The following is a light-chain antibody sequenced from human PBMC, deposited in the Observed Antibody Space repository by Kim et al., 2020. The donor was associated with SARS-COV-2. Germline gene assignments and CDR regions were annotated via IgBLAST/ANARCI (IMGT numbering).Light chain of an antibody. CDR3: ATCDNSLNGVV. CDR1: SSNIGNNY. Sequence: GQKATISCSGTSSNIGNNYVSWYQQVPRTAPKLLIYDNNKRPSGVPDRFSGSKSGTSASLAITGLQTGDEADYYCATCDNSLNGVVFGGGTKVTVL. CDR2: DNN. V-gene: IGLV1-51*01. J-gene: IGLJ2*01.